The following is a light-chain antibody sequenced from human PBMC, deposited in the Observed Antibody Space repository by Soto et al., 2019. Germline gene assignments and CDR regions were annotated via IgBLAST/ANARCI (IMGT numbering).Light chain of an antibody. CDR1: QGISSY. CDR3: QQYYSYPPGT. J-gene: IGKJ1*01. V-gene: IGKV1-8*01. CDR2: AAS. Sequence: AIRMTQSQSSFSASTGDRVTITCRASQGISSYLAWYQQKAGKAPKMLIYAASTLQRGVPSRFSGSGSGTDFTLTFTCLQSEDFATYSCQQYYSYPPGTCGQGTKVEIK.